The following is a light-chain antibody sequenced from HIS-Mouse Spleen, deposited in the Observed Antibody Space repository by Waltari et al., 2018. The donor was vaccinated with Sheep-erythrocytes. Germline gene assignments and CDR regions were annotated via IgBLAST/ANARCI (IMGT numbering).Light chain of an antibody. J-gene: IGLJ2*01. CDR3: CSYAGSYTLV. CDR1: SSDVGGYNY. V-gene: IGLV2-11*01. Sequence: QSALTQPRPVSGSPGQSVTISCTGTSSDVGGYNYVSWYQQHPGKAPKLMIYDVSKRPSGVPDRFSDSKSGNTASLTISGLQAEDEADYYCCSYAGSYTLVFGGGTKLTVL. CDR2: DVS.